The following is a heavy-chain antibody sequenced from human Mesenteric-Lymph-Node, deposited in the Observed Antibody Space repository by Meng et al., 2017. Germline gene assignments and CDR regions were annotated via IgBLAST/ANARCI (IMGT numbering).Heavy chain of an antibody. V-gene: IGHV4-34*01. CDR3: ARGRGYGDYGSLY. CDR1: GGSFSGYY. D-gene: IGHD4-17*01. J-gene: IGHJ4*02. CDR2: INHSGST. Sequence: QQWGAVMLTPSETLSLTCAVYGGSFSGYYWSWIRQPPGKGLEWIGEINHSGSTNYNPSLKSRVTISVDTSKNQFSLKLSSVTAADTAVYYCARGRGYGDYGSLYWGQGTLVTVSS.